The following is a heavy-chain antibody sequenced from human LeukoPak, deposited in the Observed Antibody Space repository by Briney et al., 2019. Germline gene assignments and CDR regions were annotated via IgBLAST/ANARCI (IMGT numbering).Heavy chain of an antibody. D-gene: IGHD4-11*01. Sequence: SETLSLTCTVSGDSISSSSYYWGWIRQPPGKGLEWIGNIYYSGNTYYNPSLKSRVTISVDTSKNQFSLKLSSVTAADTAVYHCANPPTVTSFDYWGQGTLVTVSS. CDR1: GDSISSSSYY. J-gene: IGHJ4*02. CDR3: ANPPTVTSFDY. V-gene: IGHV4-39*07. CDR2: IYYSGNT.